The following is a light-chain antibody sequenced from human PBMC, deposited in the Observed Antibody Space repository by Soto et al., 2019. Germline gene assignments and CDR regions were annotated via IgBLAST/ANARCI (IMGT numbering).Light chain of an antibody. CDR2: GAS. J-gene: IGKJ1*01. V-gene: IGKV3-20*01. CDR3: QQYGSLPLT. Sequence: EIVLTQSPGTLSMSPGERATLSCRASQSVSSTLAWYQQKPGQAPRFLIYGASSRATGIPDRFSGSGSGTEFTLTISRLEPEDFAVYYCQQYGSLPLTFGQGTKVEIK. CDR1: QSVSST.